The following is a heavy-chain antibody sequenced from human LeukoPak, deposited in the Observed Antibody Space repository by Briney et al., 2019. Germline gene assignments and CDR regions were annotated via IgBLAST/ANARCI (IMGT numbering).Heavy chain of an antibody. CDR1: GGSFSGYY. CDR2: INHSGST. CDR3: ARELGYCSSTNCYLYYFDY. Sequence: SETLSLTCAVYGGSFSGYYWSWIRQPPGKGLEWIGEINHSGSTNYNPSLKSRVTISVDTSKNQFSLKLSSVTAADTAVYHCARELGYCSSTNCYLYYFDYWGQGSLVTVSS. J-gene: IGHJ4*02. V-gene: IGHV4-34*01. D-gene: IGHD2-2*01.